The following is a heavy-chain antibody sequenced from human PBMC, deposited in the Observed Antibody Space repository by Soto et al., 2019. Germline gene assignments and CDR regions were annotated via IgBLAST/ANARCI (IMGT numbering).Heavy chain of an antibody. CDR1: GGTFSSYA. CDR3: ARAYSGYDYVYYALAY. D-gene: IGHD5-12*01. Sequence: SVKVSCKASGGTFSSYAISWVRQAPGQGLEWMGGIIPIFGTANYAQKFQGRVTITADESTSTAYMELSSLRSEDTAVYYCARAYSGYDYVYYALAYWGQGTLVTVSS. J-gene: IGHJ4*02. V-gene: IGHV1-69*13. CDR2: IIPIFGTA.